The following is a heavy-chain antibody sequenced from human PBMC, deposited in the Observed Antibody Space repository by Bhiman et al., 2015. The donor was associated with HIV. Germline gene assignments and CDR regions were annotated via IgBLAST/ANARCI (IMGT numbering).Heavy chain of an antibody. CDR3: AKDGIAAAGDIDY. CDR1: GFTFSSYG. D-gene: IGHD6-13*01. Sequence: QVQLVESGGGVVQPGGSLRLSCAASGFTFSSYGMHWVRQAPGKGLEWVAFIRYDGSNKYYADSVKGRFTISRDNSKNTLYLQMNSLRAEDTAVYYCAKDGIAAAGDIDYWGQGTLVTVSS. J-gene: IGHJ4*02. CDR2: IRYDGSNK. V-gene: IGHV3-30*02.